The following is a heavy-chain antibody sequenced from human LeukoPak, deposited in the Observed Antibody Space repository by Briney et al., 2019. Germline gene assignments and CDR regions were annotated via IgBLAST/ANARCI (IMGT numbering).Heavy chain of an antibody. Sequence: GGSLRLSCAASGFTYSSYAMSRVRQAPGKGLEWVSAISGSGGSTYYADSVKGRFTISRDNSKNTLYLQMNSLRAEDTAVYYCAKDRSQEYCSGGSCYSGFDYWGQGTLVTVSS. J-gene: IGHJ4*02. CDR3: AKDRSQEYCSGGSCYSGFDY. D-gene: IGHD2-15*01. CDR1: GFTYSSYA. CDR2: ISGSGGST. V-gene: IGHV3-23*01.